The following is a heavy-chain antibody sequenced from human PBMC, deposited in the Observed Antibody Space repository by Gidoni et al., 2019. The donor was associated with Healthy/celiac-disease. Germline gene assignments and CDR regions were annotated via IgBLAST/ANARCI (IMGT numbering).Heavy chain of an antibody. Sequence: EVQLLESGGGLVQPGGSLRLSCAASGFTVSSYAMRWVRQAPGKGLGWVSAISGSGGSTYYADSVQGRFTISRDNSNNTLYLQMNSLRAEDTAVYYCAKVGLLNYYDSSGYQYYFDYWGQGTLVTVSS. CDR1: GFTVSSYA. D-gene: IGHD3-22*01. CDR3: AKVGLLNYYDSSGYQYYFDY. J-gene: IGHJ4*02. CDR2: ISGSGGST. V-gene: IGHV3-23*01.